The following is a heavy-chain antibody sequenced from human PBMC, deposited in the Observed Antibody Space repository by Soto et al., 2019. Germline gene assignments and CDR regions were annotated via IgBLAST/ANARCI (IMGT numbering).Heavy chain of an antibody. Sequence: SRRLSCAASGVTFSSDAMHWVRQAPGKGLEWVAVISYDGSNKYYADSVKGRFTISRDNSKNTLYLQMNSLRAEDTAVYYCARDLRAYCRGGSCHYPDYWGQGPLVTVSS. CDR1: GVTFSSDA. CDR2: ISYDGSNK. V-gene: IGHV3-30-3*01. J-gene: IGHJ4*02. D-gene: IGHD2-15*01. CDR3: ARDLRAYCRGGSCHYPDY.